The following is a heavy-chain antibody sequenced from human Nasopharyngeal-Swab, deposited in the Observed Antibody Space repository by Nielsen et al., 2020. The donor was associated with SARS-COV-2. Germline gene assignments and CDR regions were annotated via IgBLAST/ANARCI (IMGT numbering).Heavy chain of an antibody. CDR1: GFTFSSYS. V-gene: IGHV3-21*01. Sequence: GESLKISCAASGFTFSSYSMNWVRQAPGKGLEWVSSISSSSSYIYYADSVKGRFTISRDNAKNSLYLQMNSLRAEDTAVYYCARGKSGLLWFGELSPWGQGTLVTVSS. CDR2: ISSSSSYI. D-gene: IGHD3-10*01. J-gene: IGHJ5*02. CDR3: ARGKSGLLWFGELSP.